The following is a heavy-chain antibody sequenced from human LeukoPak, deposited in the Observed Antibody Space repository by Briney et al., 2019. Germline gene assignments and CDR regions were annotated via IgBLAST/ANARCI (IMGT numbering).Heavy chain of an antibody. CDR3: TADTTQLWSQSFDY. V-gene: IGHV3-15*01. CDR1: GFTFSNAC. D-gene: IGHD5-18*01. CDR2: IKSKTDGGTT. Sequence: GGSLRLSCAASGFTFSNACMSWVRHAPGRGREWVGRIKSKTDGGTTDYAAPVKGRFTISRDDSKNTLYLQMNSLKTEDTAVYYCTADTTQLWSQSFDYWGQGTLVTLSS. J-gene: IGHJ4*02.